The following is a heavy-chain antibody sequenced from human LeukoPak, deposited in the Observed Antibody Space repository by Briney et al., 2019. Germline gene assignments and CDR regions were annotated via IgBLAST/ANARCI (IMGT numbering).Heavy chain of an antibody. CDR2: ISSSSSYI. CDR3: SRPNELLGYFDGLSYYYYYYMDV. J-gene: IGHJ6*03. CDR1: GFTLSSSW. D-gene: IGHD3-9*01. V-gene: IGHV3-21*01. Sequence: GGSLRLSCAASGFTLSSSWMNWVRQAPGKGLEWVSSISSSSSYIYYADSVKGRFTISRDNAKNSLYLQMNSLRAEDTAVYYCSRPNELLGYFDGLSYYYYYYMDVWGKGTTVTISS.